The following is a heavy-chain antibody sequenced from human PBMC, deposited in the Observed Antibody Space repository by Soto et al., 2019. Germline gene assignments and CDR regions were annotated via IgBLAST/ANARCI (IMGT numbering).Heavy chain of an antibody. Sequence: DVQLVESGGGLVQPGRSLRLSCAASGFTFDDYAMHWVRQAPGKGLEWVSGISWNSGSIGYADSVKGRFTISRDNAKNSLYLQMNSLRAEDTVLYYCAKGGQLLVEGGGYWGQGTLVTVSS. CDR1: GFTFDDYA. V-gene: IGHV3-9*01. CDR2: ISWNSGSI. J-gene: IGHJ4*02. CDR3: AKGGQLLVEGGGY. D-gene: IGHD2-2*01.